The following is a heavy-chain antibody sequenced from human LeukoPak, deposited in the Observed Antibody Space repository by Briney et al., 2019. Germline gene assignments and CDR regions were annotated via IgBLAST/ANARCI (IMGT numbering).Heavy chain of an antibody. Sequence: SETLSLTCTVSGGSISSYYWSWIRQPPGKGLEWIGYIYYSGSTNYNPSLKSRVTISVDTSKNQFSLKLSSVTAADTAVYYCARVSLRKVAFDIWGQGTMVTVS. CDR2: IYYSGST. CDR3: ARVSLRKVAFDI. J-gene: IGHJ3*02. D-gene: IGHD1-14*01. CDR1: GGSISSYY. V-gene: IGHV4-59*01.